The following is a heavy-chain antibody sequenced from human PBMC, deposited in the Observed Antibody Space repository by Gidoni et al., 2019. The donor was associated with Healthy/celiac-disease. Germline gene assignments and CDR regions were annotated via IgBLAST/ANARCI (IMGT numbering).Heavy chain of an antibody. CDR3: ARHVRTFTMVRGVFLYYFDD. CDR1: GGSISSSSYY. J-gene: IGHJ4*02. V-gene: IGHV4-39*01. Sequence: QLQLQESGPGLVKPSETLSLTCTVSGGSISSSSYYWGWIRQPPGKGLEWIGSIYYSGSPYYNPSLKSRVTISVDTSKNQFSLKLSSVTAADTAVYYCARHVRTFTMVRGVFLYYFDDWGQGTLVTVSS. CDR2: IYYSGSP. D-gene: IGHD3-10*01.